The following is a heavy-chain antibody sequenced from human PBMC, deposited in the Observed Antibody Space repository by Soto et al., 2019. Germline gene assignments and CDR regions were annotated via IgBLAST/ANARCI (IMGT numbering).Heavy chain of an antibody. V-gene: IGHV3-23*01. CDR3: AKAGGFDP. Sequence: EEQLLESGGGLVKPGGSLRLSCAASGFTFSRYAMSWVRQIPGKGLECVSAIGGDGGSTHYADSVKGRFTISRDNSKNTLYLQLNSLRVEDTAVYYCAKAGGFDPWGQGTLVTVSS. CDR2: IGGDGGST. J-gene: IGHJ5*02. D-gene: IGHD4-17*01. CDR1: GFTFSRYA.